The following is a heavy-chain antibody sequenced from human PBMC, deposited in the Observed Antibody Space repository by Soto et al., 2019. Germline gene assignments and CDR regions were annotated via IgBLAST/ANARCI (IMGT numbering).Heavy chain of an antibody. V-gene: IGHV4-30-2*01. Sequence: SETLSLTCAVSGGSISSGGYSWSWIRHPPGKGLEWIGYIYHIGSTYYNPSLKSRVTISVDRSKNQFSLKLASVTAADTAVYYCARGVGGSGLNWFDPWGQGTLVTVSS. CDR3: ARGVGGSGLNWFDP. J-gene: IGHJ5*02. CDR2: IYHIGST. CDR1: GGSISSGGYS. D-gene: IGHD6-19*01.